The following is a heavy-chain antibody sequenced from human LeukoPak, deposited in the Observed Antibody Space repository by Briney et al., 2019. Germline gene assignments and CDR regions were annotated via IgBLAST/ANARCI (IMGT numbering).Heavy chain of an antibody. CDR1: GYTFTSYY. CDR2: INPSGGST. V-gene: IGHV1-46*01. D-gene: IGHD5-24*01. J-gene: IGHJ4*02. Sequence: ASVKVSCKASGYTFTSYYMHWVRQAPGQGLEWMGIINPSGGSTSYAQKFQGRVTMTRDTSTSTVYMELSSLRSEDTAVSYCATPPLFRDGYNPGRDYWGQGTLVTVSS. CDR3: ATPPLFRDGYNPGRDY.